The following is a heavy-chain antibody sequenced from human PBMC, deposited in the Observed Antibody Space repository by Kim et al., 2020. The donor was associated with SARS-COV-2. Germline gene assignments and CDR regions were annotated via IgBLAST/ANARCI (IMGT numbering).Heavy chain of an antibody. V-gene: IGHV3-30*01. CDR3: ARVGRILTGYYWSAFDY. Sequence: VKGRCTISRNNSKHTLYLPMNSLRAEDTAVYYCARVGRILTGYYWSAFDYWGQGTLVTVSS. D-gene: IGHD3-9*01. J-gene: IGHJ4*02.